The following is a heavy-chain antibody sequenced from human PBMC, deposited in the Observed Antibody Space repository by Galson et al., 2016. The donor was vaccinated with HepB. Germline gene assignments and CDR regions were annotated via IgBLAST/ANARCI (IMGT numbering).Heavy chain of an antibody. CDR2: ISTRRTT. V-gene: IGHV3-23*01. Sequence: SLRLSCAASGFVFSNFGLSWVRQAPGKGLEWVASISTRRTTYYSDSVQGRFTISRDNSNSTLYLQMNGLRAEDTAVYYCARAQDYYGSGKGDYGMDVWGQGTLLTVSS. D-gene: IGHD3-10*01. CDR1: GFVFSNFG. CDR3: ARAQDYYGSGKGDYGMDV. J-gene: IGHJ6*02.